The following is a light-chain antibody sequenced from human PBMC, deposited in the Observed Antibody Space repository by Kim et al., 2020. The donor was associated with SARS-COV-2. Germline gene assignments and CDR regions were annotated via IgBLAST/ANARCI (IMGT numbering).Light chain of an antibody. V-gene: IGLV3-21*04. CDR2: YDS. J-gene: IGLJ3*02. CDR1: NIGSKS. CDR3: QVWDSSSDHRGV. Sequence: PGKTARSTCGGNNIGSKSVHWYQQKTGQAPVLVIYYDSDRPSGIPERFSGSNSGNTATLTISRVEAGDEADYYCQVWDSSSDHRGVFGGGTQLTVL.